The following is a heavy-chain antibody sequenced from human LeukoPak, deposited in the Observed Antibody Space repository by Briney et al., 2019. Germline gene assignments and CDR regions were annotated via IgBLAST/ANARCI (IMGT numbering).Heavy chain of an antibody. V-gene: IGHV4-30-4*08. CDR1: GDSIRSGDYY. D-gene: IGHD6-19*01. CDR2: VYHSGPT. J-gene: IGHJ5*02. CDR3: ARAVAVSEKFDL. Sequence: SETLSLTCSVSGDSIRSGDYYWTWIRQSRGKGLEWIGYVYHSGPTYYNPSLKSPVIISVDTSKNQFSLKLTSVTAADTAVYYCARAVAVSEKFDLWGQGTQVTVSS.